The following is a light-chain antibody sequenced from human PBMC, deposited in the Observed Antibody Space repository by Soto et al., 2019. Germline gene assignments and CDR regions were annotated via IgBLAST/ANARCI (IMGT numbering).Light chain of an antibody. CDR3: SSYTSSSTGYV. Sequence: QSVLTQPASVTGSPGQSVTISCTGTSSDVGGYNYVSWYQQHPGKAPKLMIYDVSNRPSGGSNRFSGSKSGNTASLTISGLQAEDEADYYCSSYTSSSTGYVFGTGTKVTVL. J-gene: IGLJ1*01. CDR2: DVS. V-gene: IGLV2-14*01. CDR1: SSDVGGYNY.